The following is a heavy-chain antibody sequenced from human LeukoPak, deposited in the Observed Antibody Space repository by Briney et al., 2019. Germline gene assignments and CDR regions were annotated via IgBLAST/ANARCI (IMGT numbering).Heavy chain of an antibody. CDR1: GGSISGSSYY. J-gene: IGHJ5*02. Sequence: SETLSLTCTVSGGSISGSSYYWGWIRQPPGKGLEWIGSIYYSGSTYYNPSLKSRVTISVDTSKNQFSLKLSSVTAADTAVYYCARRHYYDSSGASTRFDPWGQGTLVTVSS. CDR2: IYYSGST. D-gene: IGHD3-22*01. V-gene: IGHV4-39*01. CDR3: ARRHYYDSSGASTRFDP.